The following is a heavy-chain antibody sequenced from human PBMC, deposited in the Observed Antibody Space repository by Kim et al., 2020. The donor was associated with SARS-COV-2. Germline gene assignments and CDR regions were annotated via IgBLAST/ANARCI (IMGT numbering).Heavy chain of an antibody. Sequence: GGSLRLSCAASGFTFSSYAMTWVRQAPGKGLEWVSTINSGGTTYYTDSVEGRFTISRDNSKNTLYVQMNSLRAEDTAVYYCAKIITMVLGVVDYWGQGTL. V-gene: IGHV3-23*01. J-gene: IGHJ4*02. D-gene: IGHD3-10*01. CDR3: AKIITMVLGVVDY. CDR1: GFTFSSYA. CDR2: INSGGTT.